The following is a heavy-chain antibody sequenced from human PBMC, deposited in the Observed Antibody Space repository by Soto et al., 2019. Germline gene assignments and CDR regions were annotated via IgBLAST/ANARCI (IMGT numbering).Heavy chain of an antibody. J-gene: IGHJ3*02. CDR1: GYTFTSYG. D-gene: IGHD2-15*01. Sequence: QVQLVQSGAEVKKPGASVKVSCKASGYTFTSYGISWVRQAPGQGLERMGWISAYNGNTNYAQKLQGRVTMTTDTSTSTAYMELRSLRSDDTAVYYCARVRGYCSGGSCSPPGAFDIWGQGTMVTVSS. V-gene: IGHV1-18*01. CDR2: ISAYNGNT. CDR3: ARVRGYCSGGSCSPPGAFDI.